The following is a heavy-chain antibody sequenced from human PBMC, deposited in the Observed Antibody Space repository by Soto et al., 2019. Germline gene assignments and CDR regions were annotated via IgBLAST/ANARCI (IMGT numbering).Heavy chain of an antibody. CDR2: IYYSGNT. CDR1: VCSTSSDNY. Sequence: PSETLSLTCTVSVCSTSSDNYWSWIRQPPGKGLEWIGHIYYSGNTDYNPSLKSRLAISIDTSKNQFSLKLSSVTAADTAVYFCAREGGESSDGLYYFDSWGQGSLVTVSS. V-gene: IGHV4-30-4*01. J-gene: IGHJ4*02. CDR3: AREGGESSDGLYYFDS. D-gene: IGHD3-16*01.